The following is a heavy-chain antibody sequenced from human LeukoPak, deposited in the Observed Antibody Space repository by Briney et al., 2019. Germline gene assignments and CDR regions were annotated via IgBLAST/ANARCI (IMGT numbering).Heavy chain of an antibody. J-gene: IGHJ4*02. V-gene: IGHV3-30*18. CDR2: ISYDGTNK. D-gene: IGHD2-2*01. CDR3: AKGLLGYCSTSTCYPFDY. Sequence: GGSLRLSCAASGFSFSSYGMHWVRQAPGKGLEWVAVISYDGTNKYYADSVKGRYTISRDNSKNTLYLQMNSLRTEDTAVYHCAKGLLGYCSTSTCYPFDYWGQGTLVTVYS. CDR1: GFSFSSYG.